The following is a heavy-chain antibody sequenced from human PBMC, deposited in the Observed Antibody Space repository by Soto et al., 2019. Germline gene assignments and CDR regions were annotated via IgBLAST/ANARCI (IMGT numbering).Heavy chain of an antibody. V-gene: IGHV3-33*01. CDR2: IWYDGSNK. CDR3: ARDRGVGAEIDY. Sequence: GGSLRLSCAASGFTFSSYGMHWVRQAPGKGLEWVAVIWYDGSNKYYADSVKGRFTISRDNSKNTLYLQMNSLRAEDTAVYYCARDRGVGAEIDYWGQGTLVTVSS. J-gene: IGHJ4*02. D-gene: IGHD1-26*01. CDR1: GFTFSSYG.